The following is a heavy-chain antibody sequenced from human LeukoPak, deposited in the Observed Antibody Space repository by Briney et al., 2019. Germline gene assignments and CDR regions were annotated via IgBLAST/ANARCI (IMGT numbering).Heavy chain of an antibody. CDR1: GFTFSGHS. CDR3: GRVIAGAIDY. CDR2: INLDGSER. D-gene: IGHD6-13*01. J-gene: IGHJ4*02. V-gene: IGHV3-7*01. Sequence: PGGSLRPSCAASGFTFSGHSMTWVRQAPGKGLEWVANINLDGSERFYVDFVKGRFTISRDNADNSMYLQMNSLRAEDTAVYYCGRVIAGAIDYWGQGTLVTVSS.